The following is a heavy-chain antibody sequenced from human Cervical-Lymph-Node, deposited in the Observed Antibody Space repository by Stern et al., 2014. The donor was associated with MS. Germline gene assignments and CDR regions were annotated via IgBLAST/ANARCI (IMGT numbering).Heavy chain of an antibody. Sequence: EVQLVESGGGVIQPGGSLRLSCTGSGFTVSRDYMAWVRQAPGKGLEWDTLITNVGSPVYTDCVEGRFTISRDDSKNTVYPHMTSLRAEDTAMYYCARDTSSPERSDWWGQGTLVTVSS. CDR1: GFTVSRDY. J-gene: IGHJ4*02. CDR2: ITNVGSP. V-gene: IGHV3-53*01. CDR3: ARDTSSPERSDW. D-gene: IGHD3-16*01.